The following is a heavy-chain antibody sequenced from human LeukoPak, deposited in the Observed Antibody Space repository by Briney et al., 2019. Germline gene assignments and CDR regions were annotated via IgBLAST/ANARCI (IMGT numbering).Heavy chain of an antibody. J-gene: IGHJ4*02. CDR2: IYYSGST. V-gene: IGHV4-59*01. CDR3: ARADILTGYYGGSWYYFDY. Sequence: SETLSLTCTVSGGSISSYYWSWIRQPPGKGLEWIGYIYYSGSTNYNPSLKSRVTISVDTSKNQFSLRLSSVTAADTAVYYCARADILTGYYGGSWYYFDYWGQGTLVTVSS. D-gene: IGHD3-9*01. CDR1: GGSISSYY.